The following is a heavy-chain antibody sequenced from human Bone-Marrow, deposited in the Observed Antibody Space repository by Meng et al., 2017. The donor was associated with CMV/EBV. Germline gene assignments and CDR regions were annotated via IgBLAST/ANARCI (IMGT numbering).Heavy chain of an antibody. V-gene: IGHV3-30*02. Sequence: GESLKISCAASGFSVSSNYISWVRQAPGKGLEWVAFIRYDGSNKYYADSVKGRFTISRDNSKNTLYLQMNSLRAEDTAVYYCAKDRSGSYSPYYYGMDVWGQGTTVTVSS. CDR2: IRYDGSNK. CDR1: GFSVSSNY. D-gene: IGHD1-26*01. J-gene: IGHJ6*02. CDR3: AKDRSGSYSPYYYGMDV.